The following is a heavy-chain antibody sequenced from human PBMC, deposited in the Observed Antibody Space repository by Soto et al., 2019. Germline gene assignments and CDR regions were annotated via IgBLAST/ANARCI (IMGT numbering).Heavy chain of an antibody. J-gene: IGHJ4*02. CDR2: SYYSGST. CDR3: AREQRVNYDSSGYYPAY. CDR1: GGSISSGGYY. Sequence: SETLSLTCTVSGGSISSGGYYWSWIRQHPGKGLEWIGYSYYSGSTYYNPSLKSRVTISVDTSKNQFSLKLSSVTAADTAVYHCAREQRVNYDSSGYYPAYWGQGTLVTVAS. V-gene: IGHV4-31*03. D-gene: IGHD3-22*01.